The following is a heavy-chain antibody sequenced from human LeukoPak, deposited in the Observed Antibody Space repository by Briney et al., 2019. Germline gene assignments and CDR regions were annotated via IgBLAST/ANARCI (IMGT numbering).Heavy chain of an antibody. J-gene: IGHJ4*02. CDR3: AREGYILTGSRVDY. Sequence: SETLSLTCTVSGGSISSSSYYWGWIRQPPGKGLEWIGSIYYSGSTYYNPSLKSRVTISVDTSKNQFSLKLSSVTAADTAVYYCAREGYILTGSRVDYWGQGTLVTVSS. D-gene: IGHD3-9*01. CDR1: GGSISSSSYY. CDR2: IYYSGST. V-gene: IGHV4-39*07.